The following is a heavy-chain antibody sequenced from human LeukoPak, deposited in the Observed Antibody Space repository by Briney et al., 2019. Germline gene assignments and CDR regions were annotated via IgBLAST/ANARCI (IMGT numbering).Heavy chain of an antibody. CDR1: GGSISSYY. J-gene: IGHJ4*02. CDR2: IYYSGST. Sequence: SETLSLTFTVSGGSISSYYWSWIRQPPGKGLEWIWYIYYSGSTNYNPPLKSRVTISVDTAKNQFSLKMSSVTAADTAMYYCARDLGAGHVDYWGQGTLVTVSS. CDR3: ARDLGAGHVDY. D-gene: IGHD1-26*01. V-gene: IGHV4-59*12.